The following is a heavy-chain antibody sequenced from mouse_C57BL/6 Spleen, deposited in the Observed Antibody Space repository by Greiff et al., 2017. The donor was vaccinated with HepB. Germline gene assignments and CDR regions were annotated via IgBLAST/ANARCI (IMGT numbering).Heavy chain of an antibody. CDR3: ARLASSPFDY. D-gene: IGHD1-1*01. V-gene: IGHV1-54*01. CDR2: INPGSGGT. J-gene: IGHJ2*01. Sequence: QVQLKQSGAELVRPGTSVKVSCKASGYAFTNYLIEWVKQRPGQGLEWIGVINPGSGGTNYNEKFKGKATLTADKSSSTAYMQLSSLTSEDSAVYFCARLASSPFDYWGQGTTLTVSS. CDR1: GYAFTNYL.